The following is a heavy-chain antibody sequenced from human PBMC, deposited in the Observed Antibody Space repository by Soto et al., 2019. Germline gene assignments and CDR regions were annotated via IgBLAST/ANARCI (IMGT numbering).Heavy chain of an antibody. V-gene: IGHV5-51*01. CDR3: ARAYDSSGYPFDY. J-gene: IGHJ4*02. D-gene: IGHD3-22*01. CDR2: IYPGDSDT. Sequence: PGESLKISCRGFGYSFTSYWIGWVRQMPGKGLEWMGIIYPGDSDTRYSPSFQGQVTISADKSISTAYLQWSSLKASDTAMYYCARAYDSSGYPFDYWGQGTLVTVSS. CDR1: GYSFTSYW.